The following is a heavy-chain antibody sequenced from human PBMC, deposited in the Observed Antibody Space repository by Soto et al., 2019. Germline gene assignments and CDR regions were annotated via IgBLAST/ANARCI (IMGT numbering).Heavy chain of an antibody. CDR2: ISSNGGIT. J-gene: IGHJ4*02. CDR3: VRDTSFDY. Sequence: PGGSLRLSCAAFGFTFSSYDMHWVRQAPGKGLEYISAISSNGGITYYANSVKGRLTISRDNSKNTVYLQMGSLRAEDMAVYYCVRDTSFDYWGQGTLVTVSS. CDR1: GFTFSSYD. V-gene: IGHV3-64*01.